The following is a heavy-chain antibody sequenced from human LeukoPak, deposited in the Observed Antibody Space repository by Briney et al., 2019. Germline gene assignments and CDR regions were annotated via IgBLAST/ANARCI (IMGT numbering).Heavy chain of an antibody. CDR3: ASEHGDY. V-gene: IGHV3-33*01. Sequence: GESLKISCKGSGYSFTSYWISWVRQMPGKGLEWVAVIWYDGSNKYYADSVKGRFTISRDNSKNTLYLQMNSLRAEDTAVYYCASEHGDYWGQGTLVTVSS. CDR2: IWYDGSNK. CDR1: GYSFTSYW. J-gene: IGHJ4*02.